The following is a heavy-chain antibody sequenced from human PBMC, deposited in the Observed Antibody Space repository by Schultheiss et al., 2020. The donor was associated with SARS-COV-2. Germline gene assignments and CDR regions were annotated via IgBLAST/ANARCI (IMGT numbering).Heavy chain of an antibody. V-gene: IGHV3-30*03. CDR3: ARVPRERGGNSNWYFDL. CDR2: ISYDGSNK. J-gene: IGHJ2*01. CDR1: GFTFSNFG. Sequence: GGSLRLSCAASGFTFSNFGMIWVRQAPGKGLEWVAVISYDGSNKYYADSVKGRFTISRDNSKNTLYLQMNSLRAEDTAVYYCARVPRERGGNSNWYFDLWGRGTLVTVSS. D-gene: IGHD4-23*01.